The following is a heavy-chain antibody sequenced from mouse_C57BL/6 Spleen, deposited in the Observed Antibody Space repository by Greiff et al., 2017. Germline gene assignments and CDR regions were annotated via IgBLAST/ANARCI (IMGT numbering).Heavy chain of an antibody. D-gene: IGHD1-1*01. CDR2: ISYDGSH. V-gene: IGHV3-6*01. J-gene: IGHJ1*03. Sequence: EVQLQQSGPGLVKPSQSLSLTCSVTGYSITSGYYWNWIRQFPGNKLEWMGYISYDGSHNYNTSLKNQISITRATSKNQFFLKWNSVATEDTATYDCARGGYGSYWYFEGRGTGTTVTVSS. CDR3: ARGGYGSYWYFEG. CDR1: GYSITSGYY.